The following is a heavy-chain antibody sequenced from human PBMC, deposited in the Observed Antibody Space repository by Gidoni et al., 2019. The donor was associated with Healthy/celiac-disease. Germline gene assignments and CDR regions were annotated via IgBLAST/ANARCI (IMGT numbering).Heavy chain of an antibody. D-gene: IGHD3-10*02. Sequence: EVQLVESGGGLVQPGGSLRLSCAASGFTVSSNYMSWVRQAPGKGLEWVSVIYSGGSTYYADSVKGRFTISRDNSKNTLYLQMNSLRAEDTAVYYCARDVRTEHLDYWGQGTLVTVSS. J-gene: IGHJ4*02. CDR2: IYSGGST. V-gene: IGHV3-66*01. CDR3: ARDVRTEHLDY. CDR1: GFTVSSNY.